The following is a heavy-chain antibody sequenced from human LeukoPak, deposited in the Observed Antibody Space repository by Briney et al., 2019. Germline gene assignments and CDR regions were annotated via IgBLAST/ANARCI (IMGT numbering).Heavy chain of an antibody. Sequence: NAGGSLRLSCAASGFTFSTYNMNSVRQAPGKGLEWVSSISSSSNYIYYADSVKGRFTISRDNAKNSLYLQMNSLRVEDTDVYYCARDVGASAPDAFDIWGQGTMVTVSS. V-gene: IGHV3-21*01. CDR3: ARDVGASAPDAFDI. J-gene: IGHJ3*02. CDR1: GFTFSTYN. CDR2: ISSSSNYI. D-gene: IGHD1-26*01.